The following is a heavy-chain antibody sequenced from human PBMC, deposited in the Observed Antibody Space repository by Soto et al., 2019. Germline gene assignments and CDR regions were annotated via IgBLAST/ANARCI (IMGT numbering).Heavy chain of an antibody. Sequence: SGKVSCKASGGTFSSYTISWVRQAPGQGLEWMGRIIPILGIANYAQKFQGRVTITADKSTSTAYMELSSLRSEDTAVYYCAGPTDYGDYVLDYWGQGTLVHVSS. CDR3: AGPTDYGDYVLDY. D-gene: IGHD4-17*01. J-gene: IGHJ4*01. CDR2: IIPILGIA. V-gene: IGHV1-69*02. CDR1: GGTFSSYT.